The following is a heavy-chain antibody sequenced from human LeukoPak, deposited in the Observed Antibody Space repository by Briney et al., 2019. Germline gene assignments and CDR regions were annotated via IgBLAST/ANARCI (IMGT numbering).Heavy chain of an antibody. CDR1: GFTLSSHS. Sequence: GGSLRLSCAASGFTLSSHSMNWVRQAPGKGLEWVSYISSSSSTIYYADSVKGRFTISRDNSKNTLYLQMNSLRAEDTAVCYCAKDGQSFRGLFDYWGQGTLVTVSS. J-gene: IGHJ4*02. V-gene: IGHV3-48*01. CDR2: ISSSSSTI. CDR3: AKDGQSFRGLFDY. D-gene: IGHD3-10*01.